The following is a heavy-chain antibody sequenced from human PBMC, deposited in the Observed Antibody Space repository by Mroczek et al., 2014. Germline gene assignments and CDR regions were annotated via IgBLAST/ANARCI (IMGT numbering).Heavy chain of an antibody. CDR3: ARGARRPYYGSGRNAFDI. D-gene: IGHD3-10*01. CDR2: IWYDGSNK. V-gene: IGHV3-33*01. J-gene: IGHJ3*02. CDR1: GFTFSSYG. Sequence: QVQLVESGGGVVQPGRSLRLSCAASGFTFSSYGMHWVRQAPGKGLEWVAVIWYDGSNKYYADSVKGRFTISRDNSKNTLYLQMNSLRAEDTAVYYCARGARRPYYGSGRNAFDIWGQGTMVTVSS.